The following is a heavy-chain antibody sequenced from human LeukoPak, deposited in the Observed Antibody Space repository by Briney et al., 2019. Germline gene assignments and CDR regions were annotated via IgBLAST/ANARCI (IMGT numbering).Heavy chain of an antibody. CDR3: ARVLPAYWNGDPPYYMDV. J-gene: IGHJ6*03. D-gene: IGHD2-21*01. CDR2: INPNGGST. V-gene: IGHV1-46*01. Sequence: ASVRVSCKASGYTLTRYFIHWVRQAPGQGLEWMGIINPNGGSTSYSQKFQGRVTMTRDTSTNTVYMELSSLKSEDTAVYFCARVLPAYWNGDPPYYMDVWGKGTTVTVSS. CDR1: GYTLTRYF.